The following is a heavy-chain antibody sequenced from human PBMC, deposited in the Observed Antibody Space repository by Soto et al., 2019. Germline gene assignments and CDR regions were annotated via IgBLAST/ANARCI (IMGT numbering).Heavy chain of an antibody. CDR3: ASRRGLWFGTGYYYYGMNV. J-gene: IGHJ6*01. CDR2: IYYSGST. V-gene: IGHV4-39*01. D-gene: IGHD3-10*01. CDR1: GGSISSSSYY. Sequence: PSETLSLTCTVSGGSISSSSYYWGWIRQPPGKGLEWIGSIYYSGSTYYNPSLKSRVTISVDTSKTQFSLKLRSVNAAEKAVYYCASRRGLWFGTGYYYYGMNVWGQGTTVTVSS.